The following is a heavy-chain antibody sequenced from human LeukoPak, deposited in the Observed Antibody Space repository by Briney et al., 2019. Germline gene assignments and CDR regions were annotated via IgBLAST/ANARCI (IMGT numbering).Heavy chain of an antibody. J-gene: IGHJ4*02. D-gene: IGHD2-15*01. CDR1: GGSISSYY. CDR2: IYYSGST. CDR3: ARLLPRHGGFDY. V-gene: IGHV4-59*12. Sequence: PSETLSLTCTVSGGSISSYYWSWIRQPPGKGLEWIGYIYYSGSTNYNPSLKSRVTISVDTSKNQFSLKLSSVTAADTAVYYCARLLPRHGGFDYWGQGTLVTVSS.